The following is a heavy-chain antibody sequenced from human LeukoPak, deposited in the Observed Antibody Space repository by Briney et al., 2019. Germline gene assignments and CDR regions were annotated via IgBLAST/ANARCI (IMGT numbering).Heavy chain of an antibody. CDR2: ISAYNGNT. V-gene: IGHV1-18*01. CDR3: ARGRQHYAPGVYYYYGMDV. Sequence: ASVKVSCKASGYTFTSYGISWVRQAPGQGLEWMGRISAYNGNTNYAQKLQGRVTMTTDTSTSTAYMELRSLRSDDTAVYYCARGRQHYAPGVYYYYGMDVWGQGTAVTVSS. J-gene: IGHJ6*02. D-gene: IGHD4-17*01. CDR1: GYTFTSYG.